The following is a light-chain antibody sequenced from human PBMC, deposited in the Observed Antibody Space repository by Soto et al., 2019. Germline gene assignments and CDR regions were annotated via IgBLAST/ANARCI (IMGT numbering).Light chain of an antibody. CDR2: DAS. CDR1: QSISSW. J-gene: IGKJ1*01. V-gene: IGKV1-5*01. CDR3: QQYYSYPWT. Sequence: DIQMTQSPSTLSASVGDRVTITCRASQSISSWLAWYQQKPGKAPKLLIYDASSLESGVPSRFSGSGSGTEFTLPISSLQPDDFATCYCQQYYSYPWTFGQGTKVEIK.